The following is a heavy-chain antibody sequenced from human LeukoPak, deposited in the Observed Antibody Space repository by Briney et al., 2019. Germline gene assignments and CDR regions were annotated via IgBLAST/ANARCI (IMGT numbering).Heavy chain of an antibody. V-gene: IGHV4-38-2*01. CDR1: GYSISSGYY. CDR3: ARVLWFGELPPAGRLYYFDY. J-gene: IGHJ4*02. Sequence: PSGTLSLTCAVSGYSISSGYYWGWIRQPPGRGLEWIGSIYHSGSTYYNPSLKSRVTISVDTSKNQFSLKLSSVTAADTAVYYCARVLWFGELPPAGRLYYFDYWGQGTLVTVSS. CDR2: IYHSGST. D-gene: IGHD3-10*01.